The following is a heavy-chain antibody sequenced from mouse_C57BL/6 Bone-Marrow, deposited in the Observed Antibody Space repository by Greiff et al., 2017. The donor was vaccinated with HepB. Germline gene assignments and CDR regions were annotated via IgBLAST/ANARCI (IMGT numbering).Heavy chain of an antibody. CDR2: INPGSGGT. CDR1: GYAFTNYL. J-gene: IGHJ2*01. CDR3: ARGSNYRYYFDY. D-gene: IGHD2-5*01. V-gene: IGHV1-54*01. Sequence: QVQLQQSGAELVRPGTSVKVSCKASGYAFTNYLIEWVKQRPGQGLEWIGVINPGSGGTNYNEKFKSKATLTVDKSSSTAYMQLSSLTSEDSAVYYCARGSNYRYYFDYWGQGTTLTVSS.